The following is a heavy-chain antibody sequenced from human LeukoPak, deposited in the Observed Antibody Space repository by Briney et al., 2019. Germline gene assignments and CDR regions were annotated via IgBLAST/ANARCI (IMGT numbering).Heavy chain of an antibody. V-gene: IGHV1-46*01. J-gene: IGHJ6*04. CDR2: INPSGGST. D-gene: IGHD2-2*01. Sequence: ASVKVSCKASGYTFTSYYMHWVRQAPGQGLEWMGIINPSGGSTSYAQKFQGRVTMTRGTSTSTVYMELSSLRSEDTAVYYCARESRYCSSTSCYGGFDYYYGMDVWGKGTTVTVSS. CDR3: ARESRYCSSTSCYGGFDYYYGMDV. CDR1: GYTFTSYY.